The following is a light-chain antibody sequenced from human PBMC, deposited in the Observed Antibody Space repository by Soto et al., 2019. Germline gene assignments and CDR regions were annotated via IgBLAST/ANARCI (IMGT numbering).Light chain of an antibody. CDR1: SSDVGGYNY. J-gene: IGLJ1*01. CDR3: SSYTSSRAYV. V-gene: IGLV2-14*01. CDR2: EVS. Sequence: QSALTQPASVSGSPGQSITISCTGTSSDVGGYNYVSWYQQQSGKAPKLMIHEVSNRPSGVSNRFSGSKSGNTASLTISGLQAEDEADYYCSSYTSSRAYVFGIGNKV.